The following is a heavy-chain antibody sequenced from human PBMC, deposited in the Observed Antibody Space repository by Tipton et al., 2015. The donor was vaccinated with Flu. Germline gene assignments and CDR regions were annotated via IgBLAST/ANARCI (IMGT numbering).Heavy chain of an antibody. J-gene: IGHJ4*02. CDR1: GGSFSGYY. D-gene: IGHD3-10*01. Sequence: TLSLTCAVYGGSFSGYYWSWIRQPPGKGLEWIGEINHSGSTNYNPSLKSRVTISADTSKKQFSLNLKSVTAADTAVYYCARDRGWPAALDFWSQGILVAVSS. CDR3: ARDRGWPAALDF. CDR2: INHSGST. V-gene: IGHV4-34*01.